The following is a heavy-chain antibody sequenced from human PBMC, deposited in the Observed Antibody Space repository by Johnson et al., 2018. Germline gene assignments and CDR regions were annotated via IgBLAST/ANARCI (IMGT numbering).Heavy chain of an antibody. CDR1: GFTFSSYW. CDR3: ARDTGSSGRPHYYYSGMDV. D-gene: IGHD6-25*01. V-gene: IGHV3-7*01. Sequence: VQLVQSGGGLVQPGGSLRLSCAASGFTFSSYWMTWVRQAPGKGLEWVANIKQAGTEKYYVESVKGRFTVAKDIPKNSLYLQMNSLRAEDTAVYYCARDTGSSGRPHYYYSGMDVWGQGTTVTVSS. J-gene: IGHJ6*02. CDR2: IKQAGTEK.